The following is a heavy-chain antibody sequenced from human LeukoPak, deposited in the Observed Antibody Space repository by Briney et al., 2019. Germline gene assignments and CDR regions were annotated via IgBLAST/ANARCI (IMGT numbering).Heavy chain of an antibody. Sequence: SGPTLVKPTQTLTLTCTFSGFSLSTSGVGVGWIRQPPGKALEWLALIYWDDDKRYSPSLKSRLTITKGTSKNQVVLTMTNMDPVDTATYYCARTLVDYVWGSYRYTGFDYWGQGTLVTVSS. CDR3: ARTLVDYVWGSYRYTGFDY. CDR1: GFSLSTSGVG. D-gene: IGHD3-16*02. J-gene: IGHJ4*02. CDR2: IYWDDDK. V-gene: IGHV2-5*02.